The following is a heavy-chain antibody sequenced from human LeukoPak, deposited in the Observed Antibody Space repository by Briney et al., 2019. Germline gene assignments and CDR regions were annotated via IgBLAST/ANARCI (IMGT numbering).Heavy chain of an antibody. Sequence: SQTLSLTCAASGGSISSGGYSSSWIRQPPGKGLEWIGYIYHSGSTYYNPSLKSRVTISVDRSKNQFSLKLSSVTAADTAVYYCARGASYYDSSGAIDFDYWGQGTLVTVSS. D-gene: IGHD3-22*01. CDR3: ARGASYYDSSGAIDFDY. J-gene: IGHJ4*02. V-gene: IGHV4-30-2*01. CDR1: GGSISSGGYS. CDR2: IYHSGST.